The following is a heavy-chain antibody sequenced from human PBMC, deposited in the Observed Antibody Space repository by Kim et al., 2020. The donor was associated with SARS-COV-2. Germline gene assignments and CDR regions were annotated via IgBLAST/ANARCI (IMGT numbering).Heavy chain of an antibody. CDR3: ARGGSYYVRRWFDP. D-gene: IGHD1-26*01. Sequence: NPSLKSRVTISVDTSKNQFSLKLSSVTAADTAVYYCARGGSYYVRRWFDPWGQGTLVTVSS. V-gene: IGHV4-34*01. J-gene: IGHJ5*02.